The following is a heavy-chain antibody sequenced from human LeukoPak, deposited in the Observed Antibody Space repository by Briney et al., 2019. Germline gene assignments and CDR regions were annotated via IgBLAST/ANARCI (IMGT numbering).Heavy chain of an antibody. CDR1: GFSLSTSEVG. J-gene: IGHJ4*01. CDR2: IYWNDDK. CDR3: ARGRGTARSAQFHF. D-gene: IGHD2-21*02. Sequence: SGPTLAHPTQPLTQTSTFSGFSLSTSEVGVGWIRQPPGKALEWLALIYWNDDKHYSPSLKSRLTITKDTSKNQVVHTMTNMDPVDTGTYYCARGRGTARSAQFHFWGHGGLLTVSS. V-gene: IGHV2-5*04.